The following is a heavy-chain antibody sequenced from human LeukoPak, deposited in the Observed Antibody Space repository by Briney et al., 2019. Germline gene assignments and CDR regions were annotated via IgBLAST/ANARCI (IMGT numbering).Heavy chain of an antibody. J-gene: IGHJ4*02. D-gene: IGHD6-13*01. V-gene: IGHV4-34*12. CDR2: IFHSGST. CDR1: GGSFSGYY. CDR3: AREGSSWYDY. Sequence: PSETLSLTCAVYGGSFSGYYWSWIRQPPGKGLEWIGSIFHSGSTYYNPSLKSRVTISVDTSKNQFSLKLNSVTAADTAVYYCAREGSSWYDYWGQGTLVTVSS.